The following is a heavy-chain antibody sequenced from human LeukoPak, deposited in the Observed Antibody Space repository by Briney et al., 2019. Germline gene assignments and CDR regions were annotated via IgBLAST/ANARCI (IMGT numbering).Heavy chain of an antibody. V-gene: IGHV3-74*01. CDR3: ARVGSTDGPHAFDI. D-gene: IGHD5-24*01. CDR2: INSDGRMT. CDR1: GFTFSSYW. Sequence: QPGGSLRVSCAASGFTFSSYWMDWVRQVPGKGLVWVSGINSDGRMTRYAESVKGRFTISRDNAKNTLYLQMSSLRAEDTAVYYCARVGSTDGPHAFDIWGQGTAVTVSS. J-gene: IGHJ3*02.